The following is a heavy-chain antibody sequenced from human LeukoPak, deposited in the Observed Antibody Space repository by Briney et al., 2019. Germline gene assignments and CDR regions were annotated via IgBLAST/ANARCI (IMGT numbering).Heavy chain of an antibody. Sequence: SETLSLTCTVSVGSISSYFWSWIPQPPGKGLEWIGYIYYSGSTNYNPSLKSRVTISVDTSKNQFSLKLSSVTAADTAVYYCARKPYGSGSYYYYYG. J-gene: IGHJ6*01. D-gene: IGHD3-10*01. CDR2: IYYSGST. CDR3: ARKPYGSGSYYYYYG. V-gene: IGHV4-59*08. CDR1: VGSISSYF.